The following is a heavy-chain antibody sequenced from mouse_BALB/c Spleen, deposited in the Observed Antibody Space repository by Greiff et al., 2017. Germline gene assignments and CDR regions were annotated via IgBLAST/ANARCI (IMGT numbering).Heavy chain of an antibody. Sequence: QVQLQQSGAELVRPGTSVKVSCTASGYAFTNYLIEWVKQRPGQGLEWIGVINPGSGGTNYNEKFKGKATLTADKSSSTAYMQLSSLTSDDSAVYFCARDDGYWDYFDYWGQGTTLTVSS. V-gene: IGHV1-54*01. CDR2: INPGSGGT. CDR1: GYAFTNYL. D-gene: IGHD2-3*01. J-gene: IGHJ2*01. CDR3: ARDDGYWDYFDY.